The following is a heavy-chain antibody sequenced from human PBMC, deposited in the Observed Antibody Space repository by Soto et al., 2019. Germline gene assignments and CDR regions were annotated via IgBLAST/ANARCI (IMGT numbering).Heavy chain of an antibody. D-gene: IGHD2-2*01. CDR2: IRSKANSYAT. CDR3: TSPKQVVPAAIVEFPMDV. Sequence: GGSLRLSCAASGFTFSGSAMHWVRQASGKGLEWVGRIRSKANSYATAYAASVKGRFTISRDDSKNTAYLQMNSLKTEDTAVYYCTSPKQVVPAAIVEFPMDVWGKGTTVTVSS. V-gene: IGHV3-73*01. J-gene: IGHJ6*04. CDR1: GFTFSGSA.